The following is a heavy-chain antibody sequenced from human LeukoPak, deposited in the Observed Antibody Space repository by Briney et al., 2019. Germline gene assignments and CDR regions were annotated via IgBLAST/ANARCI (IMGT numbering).Heavy chain of an antibody. Sequence: ASVKVSCKASGGTFSSYAISWVRQAPGQGLEWMGRIIPILGIANYARKFQGRVTITADKSTSTAYMELSSLRSEDTAVYYCARDDSNYPLDYWGQGTLVTVSS. V-gene: IGHV1-69*04. CDR1: GGTFSSYA. D-gene: IGHD4-11*01. J-gene: IGHJ4*02. CDR3: ARDDSNYPLDY. CDR2: IIPILGIA.